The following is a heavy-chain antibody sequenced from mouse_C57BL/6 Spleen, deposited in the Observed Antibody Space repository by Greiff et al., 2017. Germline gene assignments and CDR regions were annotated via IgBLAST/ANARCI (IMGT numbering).Heavy chain of an antibody. V-gene: IGHV5-6*02. CDR2: ISSGGSYT. CDR3: ARHPSSNFYAMDY. J-gene: IGHJ4*01. Sequence: DVMLVESGGDLVKPGGSLKLSCAASGFTFSRYGMSWVRQTPDKRLEWVATISSGGSYTYYPDSVKGRFTISRDNAKNTLYLQMSSLKSEDTAMYYGARHPSSNFYAMDYWGQGTSVTVSS. CDR1: GFTFSRYG. D-gene: IGHD2-5*01.